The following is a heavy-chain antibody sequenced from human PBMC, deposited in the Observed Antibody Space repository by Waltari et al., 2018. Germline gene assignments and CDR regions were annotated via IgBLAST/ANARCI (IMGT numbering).Heavy chain of an antibody. D-gene: IGHD1-26*01. CDR1: GYTFTGYY. CDR2: INPNSGGT. Sequence: QVQLVQSGAEVKKPGASVKVSCQASGYTFTGYYMHLVRHAPGQGLEWMGWINPNSGGTNYAQKFQGRVTMTRDTSISTAYMELSRLRSDDTAVYYCARDKSGSPGENYFDYWGQGTLVTVSS. CDR3: ARDKSGSPGENYFDY. V-gene: IGHV1-2*02. J-gene: IGHJ4*02.